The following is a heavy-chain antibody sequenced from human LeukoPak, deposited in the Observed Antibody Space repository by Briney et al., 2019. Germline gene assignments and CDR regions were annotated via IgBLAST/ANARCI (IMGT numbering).Heavy chain of an antibody. CDR1: GFTFRSYE. CDR3: ARDFRYGGNFDY. V-gene: IGHV3-48*03. D-gene: IGHD4-23*01. CDR2: ISSSGRTM. Sequence: GGSLRLSCAASGFTFRSYEMNWVRQAPGKGLEWISYISSSGRTMYYADSVKGRFTISRDNAKNSLYLQMNSLRAEDTAVYYCARDFRYGGNFDYWGQGTLVTVSS. J-gene: IGHJ4*02.